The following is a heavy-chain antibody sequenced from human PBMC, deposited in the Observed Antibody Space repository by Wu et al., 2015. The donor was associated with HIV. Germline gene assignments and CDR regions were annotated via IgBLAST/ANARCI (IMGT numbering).Heavy chain of an antibody. Sequence: QVHLVQSGAEVKKPGSSVKVSCKTSGDTFKYYAMNWVRQAPGQGLEWMGRIIPIVGTARYAQKFQGRVTITADESTSTAYMKLSSLTSEDTAVYYCVRDRTWDEDYWGQGTWSPSPQ. J-gene: IGHJ4*02. CDR3: VRDRTWDEDY. CDR1: GDTFKYYA. V-gene: IGHV1-69*11. D-gene: IGHD1-26*01. CDR2: IIPIVGTA.